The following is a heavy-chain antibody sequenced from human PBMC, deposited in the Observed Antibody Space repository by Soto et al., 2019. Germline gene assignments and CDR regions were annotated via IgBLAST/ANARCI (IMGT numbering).Heavy chain of an antibody. J-gene: IGHJ5*02. CDR1: GFTCGNYA. CDR2: IGGGGIST. V-gene: IGHV3-23*01. Sequence: EVQLLESGGGLVQPGGPLTPSCAASGFTCGNYAMSGVRQAPGKGLEWVSAIGGGGISTYYPDSVRGRFTISRDNSRNTLYLRMNRLRAEDTAIYYCARDAISMVRGTNNWFDPWGQGTLVSVSS. D-gene: IGHD3-10*01. CDR3: ARDAISMVRGTNNWFDP.